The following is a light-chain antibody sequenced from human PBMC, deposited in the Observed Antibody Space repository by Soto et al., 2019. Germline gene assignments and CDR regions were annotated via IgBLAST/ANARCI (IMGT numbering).Light chain of an antibody. V-gene: IGKV3-20*01. CDR1: QSVRSNS. CDR2: GAS. CDR3: QQYGTSPLT. Sequence: EIVLTQSPRTLSLSPGESATLSCTASQSVRSNSLAWYQQKPGQAPRLLMFGASGRATGTPPRFSGRGSGKDFTLHIRRLEPEDFAVYYCQQYGTSPLTFGGGTKVDI. J-gene: IGKJ4*01.